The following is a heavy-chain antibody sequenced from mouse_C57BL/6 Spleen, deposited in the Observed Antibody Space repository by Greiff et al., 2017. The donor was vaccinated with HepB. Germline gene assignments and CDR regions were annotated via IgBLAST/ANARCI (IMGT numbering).Heavy chain of an antibody. V-gene: IGHV1-55*01. CDR1: GYTFTSYW. D-gene: IGHD1-1*01. CDR2: IYPGSGST. J-gene: IGHJ4*01. CDR3: ARLVYYGSSWAMDY. Sequence: VQLQQSGAELVKPGASVKMSCKASGYTFTSYWITWVKQRPGQGLEWIGDIYPGSGSTNYNEKFKSKATLTVDTSSSTAYMQLISLTSEDSAVYCGARLVYYGSSWAMDYWGQGTSVTVSS.